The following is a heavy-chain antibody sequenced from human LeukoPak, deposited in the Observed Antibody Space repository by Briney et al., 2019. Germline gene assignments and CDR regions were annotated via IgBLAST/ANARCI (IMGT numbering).Heavy chain of an antibody. CDR3: AKHKGSGNYYLYYFYY. J-gene: IGHJ4*02. V-gene: IGHV3-23*01. CDR2: ISGSGGGT. CDR1: GVAFSSYA. D-gene: IGHD3-10*01. Sequence: PGGSLRLSCAASGVAFSSYAMSWVRQAPGQGLEWVSVISGSGGGTYYADSVKGRFTISRDNSKNTLYLQMNSLRAEDTAVYYCAKHKGSGNYYLYYFYYWGQGTLVTVSS.